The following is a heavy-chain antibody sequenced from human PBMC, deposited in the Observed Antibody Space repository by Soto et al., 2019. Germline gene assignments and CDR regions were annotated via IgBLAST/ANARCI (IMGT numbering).Heavy chain of an antibody. J-gene: IGHJ4*02. CDR2: IYYTGST. Sequence: PXGTLSLTGSVSGDSMRSCLDYWSWLRQSPGKGLEWIGHIYYTGSTFYSPSLKSRLTISLDTSKNQFSLDLRSVTAADTAMYYCARIEMASIKWGRGTLVTVSS. CDR3: ARIEMASIK. CDR1: GDSMRSCLDY. V-gene: IGHV4-31*03.